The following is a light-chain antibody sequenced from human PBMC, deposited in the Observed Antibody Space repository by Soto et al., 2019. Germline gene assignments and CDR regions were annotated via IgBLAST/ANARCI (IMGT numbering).Light chain of an antibody. CDR1: QIIRSY. J-gene: IGKJ1*01. Sequence: DIQMTQSPSSLSASLGDRVTITCRASQIIRSYLNWYQQKVGKAPKLLIYGTSSLATGVPSGFSASGDGTEFTLTISSLQPEDFATYYCQQSYSTRWTFGQGTKVDIK. CDR2: GTS. CDR3: QQSYSTRWT. V-gene: IGKV1-39*01.